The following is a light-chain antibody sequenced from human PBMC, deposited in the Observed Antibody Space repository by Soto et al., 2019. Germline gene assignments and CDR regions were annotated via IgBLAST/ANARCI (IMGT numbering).Light chain of an antibody. J-gene: IGKJ5*01. Sequence: DIQMTQSPSLLSASVGDRVTITCQASQDINIYLNWYQQKPGKVPNLLIYDIVNLETGVPSRFNGSGSGTDFSLTISSLQPEDVAIYYCQQYNKLHITFGQGTRLEIK. CDR1: QDINIY. CDR2: DIV. V-gene: IGKV1-33*01. CDR3: QQYNKLHIT.